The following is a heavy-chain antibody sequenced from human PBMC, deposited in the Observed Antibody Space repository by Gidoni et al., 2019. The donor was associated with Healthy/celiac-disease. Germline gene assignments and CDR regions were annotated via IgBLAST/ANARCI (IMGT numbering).Heavy chain of an antibody. CDR2: ISSSSSYI. D-gene: IGHD5-12*01. CDR3: ARWAVATYYYGMDV. J-gene: IGHJ6*02. CDR1: GVTFSSYS. V-gene: IGHV3-21*01. Sequence: EVQLVESGGGLVKPGGSLRLSCAASGVTFSSYSMNWVRQAPGKGLEWVSSISSSSSYIYYADSVKGRFTISRDNAKNSLYLQMNSLRAEDTAVYYCARWAVATYYYGMDVWGQGTTVTVSS.